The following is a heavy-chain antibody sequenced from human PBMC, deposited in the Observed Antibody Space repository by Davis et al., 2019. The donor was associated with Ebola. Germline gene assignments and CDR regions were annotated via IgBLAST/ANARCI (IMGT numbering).Heavy chain of an antibody. CDR1: GYTFTGYD. CDR3: ARNTVTTESAAYFQH. Sequence: AASVKVSCKASGYTFTGYDINWVRQATGQGLEWMGWINPNSGNTGYAQKFQGRVTMTRENSISTAYMELSSLRSEDTAVYYCARNTVTTESAAYFQHWGQGTLVTVSS. CDR2: INPNSGNT. D-gene: IGHD4-17*01. J-gene: IGHJ1*01. V-gene: IGHV1-8*01.